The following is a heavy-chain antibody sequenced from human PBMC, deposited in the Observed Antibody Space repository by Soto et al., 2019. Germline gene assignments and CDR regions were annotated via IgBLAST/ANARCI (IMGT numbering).Heavy chain of an antibody. CDR3: TRVNCISSTCLPPLSDF. Sequence: PGGSLRLSCTTSGFTFGDYAMSWFRQAPGKGLEWVGFIRSKGYGGTTEYAASVKDRFTISRDDSKSVAYLQMNSLKMEDTAVYYCTRVNCISSTCLPPLSDFWGQGT. J-gene: IGHJ4*02. CDR2: IRSKGYGGTT. D-gene: IGHD6-13*01. CDR1: GFTFGDYA. V-gene: IGHV3-49*03.